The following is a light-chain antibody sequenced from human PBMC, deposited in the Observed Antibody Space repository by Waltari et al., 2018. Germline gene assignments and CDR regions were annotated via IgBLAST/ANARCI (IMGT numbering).Light chain of an antibody. CDR1: QTITTY. V-gene: IGKV3-11*01. CDR3: QHRTDWSFLT. CDR2: DAS. Sequence: EIVLTQSPATLSLSPGERAPLPCRASQTITTYLAWYQQKPGQAPRLLIYDASTRATGIPARFSGSGSGTDFALTISSLEPEDFAVYYCQHRTDWSFLTFGGGTKVEIK. J-gene: IGKJ4*01.